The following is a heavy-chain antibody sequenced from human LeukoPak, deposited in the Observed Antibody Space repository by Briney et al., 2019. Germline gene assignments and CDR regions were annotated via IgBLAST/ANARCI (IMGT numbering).Heavy chain of an antibody. CDR2: ISWNSGSI. CDR1: GFTFDDYA. CDR3: AKGPQYYYDSSGYRD. D-gene: IGHD3-22*01. J-gene: IGHJ4*02. V-gene: IGHV3-9*01. Sequence: RPGRSLRLSCAASGFTFDDYAMHWVRQAPGKGLEWVSGISWNSGSIGYADSVKGRFTISRDNAKNSLYLQMNSLRAEDTALYYCAKGPQYYYDSSGYRDWGQGTLVTVSS.